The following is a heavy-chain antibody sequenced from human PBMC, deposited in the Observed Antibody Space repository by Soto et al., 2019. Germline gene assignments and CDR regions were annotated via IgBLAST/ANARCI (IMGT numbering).Heavy chain of an antibody. J-gene: IGHJ4*02. V-gene: IGHV4-59*08. CDR2: IYYSGST. Sequence: SETLSLTCTVSGGSISSYYWSWIRQPPGKGLEWIGYIYYSGSTNYNPSLKSRVTISVDTSKNQFSLKLSSVTAADTAVYYCARGVYGDYGYYYFDYWGQGTLVTVSS. D-gene: IGHD4-17*01. CDR1: GGSISSYY. CDR3: ARGVYGDYGYYYFDY.